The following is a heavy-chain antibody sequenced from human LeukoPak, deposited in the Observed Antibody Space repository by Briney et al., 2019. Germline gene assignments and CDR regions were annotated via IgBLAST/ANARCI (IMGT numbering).Heavy chain of an antibody. Sequence: GGSLRLSCAASGFTFSSYGMHWVRQAPGKGLEWVAFIRYDGSNKYYADSVKGRFTISRDNSKNTLYLQMNSLRAEDTAVYYCARATYYYDSSGYGDAFDIWGQGTMVTVSS. J-gene: IGHJ3*02. V-gene: IGHV3-30*02. CDR2: IRYDGSNK. D-gene: IGHD3-22*01. CDR1: GFTFSSYG. CDR3: ARATYYYDSSGYGDAFDI.